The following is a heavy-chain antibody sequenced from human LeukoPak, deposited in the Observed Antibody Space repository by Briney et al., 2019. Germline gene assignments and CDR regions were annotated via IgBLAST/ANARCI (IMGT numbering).Heavy chain of an antibody. J-gene: IGHJ4*02. CDR2: ISGSGYNT. CDR3: ARGRYSGSYLLDY. Sequence: GGSLRLSCAASGFTFSNSAMSWVRQAPGKGLEWVAAISGSGYNTYYADSVKGRFTISRDNSKNTLFLQMNSLRPEDTALYYCARGRYSGSYLLDYWGQGTLVTVSS. CDR1: GFTFSNSA. V-gene: IGHV3-23*01. D-gene: IGHD1-26*01.